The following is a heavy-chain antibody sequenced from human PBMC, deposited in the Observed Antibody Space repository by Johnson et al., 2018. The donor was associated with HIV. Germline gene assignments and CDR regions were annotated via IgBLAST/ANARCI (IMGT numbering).Heavy chain of an antibody. J-gene: IGHJ3*02. V-gene: IGHV3-23*04. D-gene: IGHD2-2*01. CDR1: GFTFSDYY. CDR2: ISGSGGST. CDR3: AKDPGDCSSTSCYAFDI. Sequence: VQLVESGGGLAQPGGSLRLSCAASGFTFSDYYMSWIRQAPGKGLEWVSAISGSGGSTYYADSVKGRFTISRDNSKNTLYLQMDSLRAEDTAVYYCAKDPGDCSSTSCYAFDIWGQGTMVTVSS.